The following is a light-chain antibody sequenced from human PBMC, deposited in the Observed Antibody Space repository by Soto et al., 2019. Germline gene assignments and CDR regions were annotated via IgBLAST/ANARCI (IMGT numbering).Light chain of an antibody. CDR3: QQCGSSPPWT. Sequence: EIVLTQSPVTLSLSPGERATLSCRASQSVSSSYLAWYQQKPGQAPRLLIYGASSRATGIPDRFSGSGSGTDFTLTISRLEPEDFAVYYCQQCGSSPPWTFGQGTKVDIK. CDR1: QSVSSSY. V-gene: IGKV3-20*01. J-gene: IGKJ1*01. CDR2: GAS.